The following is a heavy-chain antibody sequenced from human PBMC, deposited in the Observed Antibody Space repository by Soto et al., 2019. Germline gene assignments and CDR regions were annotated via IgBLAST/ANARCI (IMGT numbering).Heavy chain of an antibody. CDR2: LFYGGTT. J-gene: IGHJ4*02. CDR3: ARHRGPAPVY. V-gene: IGHV4-39*01. Sequence: SDTLSLTCTVSGGSISGYYWTWIRQPPGKGLEWVGSLFYGGTTDYNPSLKSRLTMSLDTSKNHFSLKLTSVTAADTAVYYCARHRGPAPVYWGQGTLVTVS. CDR1: GGSISGYY. D-gene: IGHD3-10*01.